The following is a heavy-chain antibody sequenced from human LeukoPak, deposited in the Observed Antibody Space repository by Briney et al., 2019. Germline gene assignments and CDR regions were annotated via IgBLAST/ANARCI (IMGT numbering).Heavy chain of an antibody. J-gene: IGHJ1*01. V-gene: IGHV1-2*02. CDR3: ARGYYDSSDFEYFQH. CDR1: GYTFTSYG. Sequence: ASVTVSCKASGYTFTSYGISWVRQAPGQGLEWMGWINPNSGGTNYAQKFQGRVTMTRDTSISTVYMELSRLRSDDTAVFFCARGYYDSSDFEYFQHWGQGTLVTVSS. D-gene: IGHD3-22*01. CDR2: INPNSGGT.